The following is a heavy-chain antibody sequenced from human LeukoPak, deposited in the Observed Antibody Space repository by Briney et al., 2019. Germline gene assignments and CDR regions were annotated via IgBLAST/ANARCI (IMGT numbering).Heavy chain of an antibody. V-gene: IGHV5-51*01. Sequence: PGESLKISCKGSGYSFTSYWIGWVRQMPGKGLEWMGIIYPGDSDTRYSPSFQGQVTISADKSISTAYLQWSSLKASDTAMYYCARRPELTYYCDSSGYYGMVDIWGQGTMVTVSS. J-gene: IGHJ3*02. D-gene: IGHD3-22*01. CDR1: GYSFTSYW. CDR3: ARRPELTYYCDSSGYYGMVDI. CDR2: IYPGDSDT.